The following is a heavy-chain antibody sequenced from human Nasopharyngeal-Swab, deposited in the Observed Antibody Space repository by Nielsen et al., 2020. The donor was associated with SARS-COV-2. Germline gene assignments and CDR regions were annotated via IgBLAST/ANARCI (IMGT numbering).Heavy chain of an antibody. CDR1: GFIFSNYA. CDR3: AKEAGGGRSSGLDY. D-gene: IGHD3-16*01. Sequence: GGSLRLSCAASGFIFSNYAMHWVRQAPGKGLEWVAVVASDESFQHYADSVQGRFTIARDQSKNTLSLQMTSLGLDETAWYYCAKEAGGGRSSGLDYWGHGILVTVSP. J-gene: IGHJ4*01. CDR2: VASDESFQ. V-gene: IGHV3-30-3*01.